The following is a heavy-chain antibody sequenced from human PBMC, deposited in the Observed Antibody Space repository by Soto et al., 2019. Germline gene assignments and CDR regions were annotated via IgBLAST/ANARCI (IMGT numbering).Heavy chain of an antibody. CDR1: GFTFSSYW. J-gene: IGHJ4*02. D-gene: IGHD6-19*01. CDR3: ARDPYNSGPFDY. Sequence: GGSLRLSCAASGFTFSSYWMHWVRQAPVKGLVWVSRIDSDGSSTSYADSVKGRFTVSRDNAKNTLYLQMNSLRAEDTAVYYCARDPYNSGPFDYWGRGPLFTVS. V-gene: IGHV3-74*01. CDR2: IDSDGSST.